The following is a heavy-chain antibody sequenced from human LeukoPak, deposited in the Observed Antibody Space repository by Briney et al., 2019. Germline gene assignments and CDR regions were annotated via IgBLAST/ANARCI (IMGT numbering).Heavy chain of an antibody. D-gene: IGHD6-19*01. CDR2: IYHSGST. CDR3: ARVAVAGRFDY. J-gene: IGHJ4*02. V-gene: IGHV4-4*02. CDR1: GGSISSSNW. Sequence: SETLSLTCAVSGGSISSSNWWSWVRQPPGKGLEWIGEIYHSGSTNYNPSLKSRVTISVDTSKNQFSLKLSSVTAADTAVYYCARVAVAGRFDYWGQGTLVTVSS.